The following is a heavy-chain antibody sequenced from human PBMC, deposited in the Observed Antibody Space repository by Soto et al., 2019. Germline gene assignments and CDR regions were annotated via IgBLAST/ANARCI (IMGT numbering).Heavy chain of an antibody. CDR1: GGTFSSYT. CDR2: IIPILGIA. D-gene: IGHD2-2*01. CDR3: AVPGNCSSTSCYAGIRGTTRMDV. Sequence: ASVKVSCKASGGTFSSYTISWVRQAPGQGLEWMGRIIPILGIANYAQKFQGRVTITADKSTSTAYMELSSLRSEDTAVYYCAVPGNCSSTSCYAGIRGTTRMDVWGQGTTVTVSS. J-gene: IGHJ6*02. V-gene: IGHV1-69*02.